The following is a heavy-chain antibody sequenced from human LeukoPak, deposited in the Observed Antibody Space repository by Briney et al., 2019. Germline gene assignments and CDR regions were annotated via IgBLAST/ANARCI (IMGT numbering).Heavy chain of an antibody. CDR3: ARDRGGLNYYDSSGYNDY. CDR2: IYYSGST. V-gene: IGHV4-39*07. J-gene: IGHJ4*02. D-gene: IGHD3-22*01. CDR1: GGSISSSSYY. Sequence: PSETLSLTCTVSGGSISSSSYYWGWIRRPPGKGLEWIGSIYYSGSTYYNPSLKSRVTISVDTSKNQFSLKLSSVTAADTAVYYCARDRGGLNYYDSSGYNDYWGQGTLVTVSS.